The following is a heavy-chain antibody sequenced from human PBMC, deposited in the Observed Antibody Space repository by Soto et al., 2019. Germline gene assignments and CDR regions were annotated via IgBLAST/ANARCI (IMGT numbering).Heavy chain of an antibody. Sequence: LRLSCAASGFAFSSYAMTWVRQAPGKGLEWVSTISSNSAYIYYTDALRGRFTISRDNAKNSLHLQMNSLKTEDTAVYYCTRDQNPSRFSVVIPYYYYGMDVWGQGTTVTVSS. CDR2: ISSNSAYI. CDR1: GFAFSSYA. J-gene: IGHJ6*02. CDR3: TRDQNPSRFSVVIPYYYYGMDV. V-gene: IGHV3-21*03. D-gene: IGHD3-16*02.